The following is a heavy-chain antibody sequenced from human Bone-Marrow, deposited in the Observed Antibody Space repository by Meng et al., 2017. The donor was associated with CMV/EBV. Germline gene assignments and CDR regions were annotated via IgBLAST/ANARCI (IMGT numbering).Heavy chain of an antibody. D-gene: IGHD6-13*01. V-gene: IGHV4-31*03. J-gene: IGHJ4*02. CDR2: IYYSGGT. CDR3: ARSVGCSSTYCYTYTSSWYPDY. CDR1: GGSINSVGYY. Sequence: SETLSLTCTVSGGSINSVGYYWTWIRQHPGKGLEWIGYIYYSGGTNYNPSLQSRVTISVDTSKNQFSLKLSSVTAADTAMHYCARSVGCSSTYCYTYTSSWYPDYWGQGTLATFSS.